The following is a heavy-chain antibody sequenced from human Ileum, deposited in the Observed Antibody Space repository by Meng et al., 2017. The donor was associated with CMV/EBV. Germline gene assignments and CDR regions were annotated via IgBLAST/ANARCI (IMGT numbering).Heavy chain of an antibody. CDR2: ISGSGVST. CDR1: GFTFSSYA. Sequence: GESLKISCAASGFTFSSYAMSWVRQAPGKGLEWVSAISGSGVSTYYADSVRGRFTISRDNSKNTLYLQMNGLRAEDTAVYYCAKDCWFDPRGQGTRVTGAS. V-gene: IGHV3-23*01. J-gene: IGHJ5*02. CDR3: AKDCWFDP.